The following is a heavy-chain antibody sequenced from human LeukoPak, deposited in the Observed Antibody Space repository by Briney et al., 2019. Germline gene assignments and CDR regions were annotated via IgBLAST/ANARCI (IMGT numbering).Heavy chain of an antibody. CDR2: ISVSGGT. V-gene: IGHV3-23*01. D-gene: IGHD3-10*01. CDR1: GFAFIRHA. J-gene: IGHJ4*02. Sequence: PGGSLRLSCTASGFAFIRHAINWVRQAPGKGLEWVSAISVSGGTYYGDSVKGRFTISRDNSKNMVHLQMNSLRAEDTAVYYCARVGPPAGSGTYYSFDYWGQGTLVTVSS. CDR3: ARVGPPAGSGTYYSFDY.